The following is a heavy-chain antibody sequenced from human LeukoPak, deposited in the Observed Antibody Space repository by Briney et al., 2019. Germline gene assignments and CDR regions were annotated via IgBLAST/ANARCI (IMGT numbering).Heavy chain of an antibody. CDR1: GGSISSYY. CDR2: IYYSGST. J-gene: IGHJ6*02. CDR3: ARLNSGYGMDV. D-gene: IGHD1-26*01. V-gene: IGHV4-59*01. Sequence: SETLSLTCTVSGGSISSYYWSWIRQPPGKGLEWIGYIYYSGSTNYNPSLKSRVTISLDTSKNQFSLKVTSVTAADTAVYYCARLNSGYGMDVWGQGTTVTVSS.